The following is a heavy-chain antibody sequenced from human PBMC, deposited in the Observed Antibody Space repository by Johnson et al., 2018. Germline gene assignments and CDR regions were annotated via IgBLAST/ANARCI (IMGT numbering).Heavy chain of an antibody. CDR2: ISYDGSNK. CDR3: ARSPYFDPRYFYYYMDV. Sequence: QVQLVQSGGGVVQPWRSLTLSCAASGLTLSTYTMHWVRQAPGKGLEWLSVISYDGSNKYYADSVKGRFTISRDNSKNTLYLQMNSLRAEETAVYFCARSPYFDPRYFYYYMDVWGKGTTVTVSS. D-gene: IGHD3-22*01. V-gene: IGHV3-30*04. CDR1: GLTLSTYT. J-gene: IGHJ6*03.